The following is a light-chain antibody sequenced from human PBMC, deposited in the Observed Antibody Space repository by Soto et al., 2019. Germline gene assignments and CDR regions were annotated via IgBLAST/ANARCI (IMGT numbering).Light chain of an antibody. J-gene: IGLJ3*02. CDR1: SSDVGGYGY. Sequence: QSALTQPASVSGSPGQSITISCTGTSSDVGGYGYVSWYQQRPGNAPKLMIYEVINRPSGVSSRFSGSKSGNTASLTISGLLAEDEADYFCTSYTSASIWVFGGGTQLTVL. CDR3: TSYTSASIWV. V-gene: IGLV2-14*01. CDR2: EVI.